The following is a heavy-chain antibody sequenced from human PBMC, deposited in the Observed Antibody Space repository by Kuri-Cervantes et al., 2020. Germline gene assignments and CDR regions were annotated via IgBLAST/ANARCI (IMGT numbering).Heavy chain of an antibody. V-gene: IGHV3-74*01. J-gene: IGHJ6*02. CDR1: SSYW. Sequence: GESLKISCAAFSSYWMHWVRQAPGKGLVWVSRINSDGSSTSYADSVKGRFTISRDNAKNSLRAEDTAVYYCARDLYSYGPWGYYGMDVWGQGTTVTVSS. D-gene: IGHD5-18*01. CDR2: INSDGSST. CDR3: ARDLYSYGPWGYYGMDV.